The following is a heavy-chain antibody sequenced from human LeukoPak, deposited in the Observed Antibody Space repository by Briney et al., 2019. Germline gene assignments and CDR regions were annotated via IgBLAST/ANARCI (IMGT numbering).Heavy chain of an antibody. CDR1: GGSMNNYY. V-gene: IGHV4-59*01. J-gene: IGHJ4*01. Sequence: PSETLSLPCSVSGGSMNNYYWSWIRQPPGKGLEWIGYIYYDGTTYYKPSLKSRVTISLHTSRKQFSLKLSSVTAADTAVYFCTGSSGWFYFDFWAHGTLVTVSS. CDR3: TGSSGWFYFDF. CDR2: IYYDGTT. D-gene: IGHD6-19*01.